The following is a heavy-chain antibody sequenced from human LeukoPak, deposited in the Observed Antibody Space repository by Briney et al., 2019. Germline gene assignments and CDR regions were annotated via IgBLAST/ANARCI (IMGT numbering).Heavy chain of an antibody. CDR3: ARLTLAY. V-gene: IGHV3-23*01. CDR1: GFTFRNYA. D-gene: IGHD2-21*02. Sequence: GGSLSLSCTAFGFTFRNYAMSWVPQPPGKGLEWVSTISDNADGTYYADSVKGRFTISRDNSKTTVYLQMNGLRAEDTAVYYCARLTLAYWGQGTLVSVSP. CDR2: ISDNADGT. J-gene: IGHJ4*02.